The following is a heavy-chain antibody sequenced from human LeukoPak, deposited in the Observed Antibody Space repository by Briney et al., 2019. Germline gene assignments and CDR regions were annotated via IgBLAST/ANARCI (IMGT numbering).Heavy chain of an antibody. CDR1: GGTFSSYA. CDR3: ARDLLGSATSYSSGAWDY. J-gene: IGHJ4*02. CDR2: IISVFGTT. V-gene: IGHV1-69*06. D-gene: IGHD3-9*01. Sequence: SVKVSCKAFGGTFSSYADSWVRLTPGQGLEWLGGIISVFGTTTYAQKFQAKVTMTADKSTRTAYMELSSLRAEDTAVYYCARDLLGSATSYSSGAWDYWGQGTLVTVSS.